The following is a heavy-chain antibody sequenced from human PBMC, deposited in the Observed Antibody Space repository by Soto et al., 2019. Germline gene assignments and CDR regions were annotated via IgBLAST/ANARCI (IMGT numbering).Heavy chain of an antibody. CDR3: ARRAEDHYFYYMGV. J-gene: IGHJ6*03. Sequence: QAQLVQSGSEVKKPGASVKVSCKASGYSFSSYGIVWVRQAPGQGLEWMGWIRPYNGDTNSAQKFQGRVTLTTDISTSTASMELRSLRYDDTVVYFCARRAEDHYFYYMGVWGKGTTVTVSS. V-gene: IGHV1-18*01. CDR1: GYSFSSYG. CDR2: IRPYNGDT. D-gene: IGHD1-26*01.